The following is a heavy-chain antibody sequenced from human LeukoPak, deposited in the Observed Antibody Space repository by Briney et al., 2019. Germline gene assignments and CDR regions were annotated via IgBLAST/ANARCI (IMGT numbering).Heavy chain of an antibody. CDR3: ATDQTGNALKGGY. CDR2: INPNSGGT. J-gene: IGHJ4*02. V-gene: IGHV1-2*02. CDR1: GYTFTGYY. Sequence: ASVKVSCKASGYTFTGYYMHWVRQAPGQGLEWMGWINPNSGGTNYAQKFQGRVTMTRDTSIRTAYMELGRLRSDDTAVYYCATDQTGNALKGGYWGQGTLVTVSS.